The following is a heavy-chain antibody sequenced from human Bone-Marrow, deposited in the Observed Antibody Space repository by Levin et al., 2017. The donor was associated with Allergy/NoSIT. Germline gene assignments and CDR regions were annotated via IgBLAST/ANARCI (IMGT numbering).Heavy chain of an antibody. D-gene: IGHD2-2*02. Sequence: GGSLRLSCAASGFTFSSYGMHWVRQAPGKGLEWVAVIWYDGSNKYYADSVKGRFTISRDNSKNTLYLQMNSLRAEDTAVYYCARDGQYQLLYRVQNYFDYWGQGTLVTVSS. CDR1: GFTFSSYG. V-gene: IGHV3-33*01. CDR3: ARDGQYQLLYRVQNYFDY. CDR2: IWYDGSNK. J-gene: IGHJ4*02.